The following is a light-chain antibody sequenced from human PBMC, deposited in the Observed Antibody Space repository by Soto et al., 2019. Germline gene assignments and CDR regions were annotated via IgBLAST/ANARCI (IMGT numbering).Light chain of an antibody. CDR3: SSYTSISTLGGV. V-gene: IGLV2-14*03. CDR2: DVS. CDR1: SSDVGGFDY. Sequence: QSALTQPASVSGSPGQSITISCTGSSSDVGGFDYVSRYQQHPGKAPKLMIYDVSNRPSGVSNRFSGSKSGNTASLTISGLQAEDEADYYCSSYTSISTLGGVFGGGTKLTVL. J-gene: IGLJ2*01.